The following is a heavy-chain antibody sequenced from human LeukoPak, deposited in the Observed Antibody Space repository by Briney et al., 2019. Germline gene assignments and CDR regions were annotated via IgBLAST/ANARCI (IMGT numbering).Heavy chain of an antibody. J-gene: IGHJ4*02. D-gene: IGHD3-22*01. CDR3: AKDTGYDSSGYYSGFDY. Sequence: GGSLRLSCAASGFTFSSYWMHWVRQAPGKGLEWVSGISWNSGSIGYADSVKGRFTISRDNAKNSLYLQMNSLRAEDTALYYCAKDTGYDSSGYYSGFDYWGQGTLVTVSS. CDR1: GFTFSSYW. V-gene: IGHV3-9*01. CDR2: ISWNSGSI.